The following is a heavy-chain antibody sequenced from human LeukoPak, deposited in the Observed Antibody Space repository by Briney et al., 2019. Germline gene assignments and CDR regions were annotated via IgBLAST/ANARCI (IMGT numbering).Heavy chain of an antibody. Sequence: PGGSLRLSCTASGFVFSNSWMSWVRQAPGKGLEWVSTIYSGGSTYYADSVKGRFTISGDNSKNTLYLQMNSMRAEDTAVYYCARPSESGYWQGPIDYWGQGTLVTVSS. CDR2: IYSGGST. D-gene: IGHD3-22*01. CDR3: ARPSESGYWQGPIDY. V-gene: IGHV3-53*01. J-gene: IGHJ4*02. CDR1: GFVFSNSW.